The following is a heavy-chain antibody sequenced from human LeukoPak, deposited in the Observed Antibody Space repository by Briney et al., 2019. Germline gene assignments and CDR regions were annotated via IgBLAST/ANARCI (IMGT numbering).Heavy chain of an antibody. CDR1: RFTFSSYS. CDR2: ISSSSSYI. CDR3: AREIWFGELEGDY. J-gene: IGHJ4*02. Sequence: GGSLRLSCAASRFTFSSYSMNWVRQAPGKGLEWVSSISSSSSYIYYADSVKGRFTIPRDNAKNSLYLQMNSLRAEDTAVYYCAREIWFGELEGDYWGQGTLVTVSS. D-gene: IGHD3-10*01. V-gene: IGHV3-21*01.